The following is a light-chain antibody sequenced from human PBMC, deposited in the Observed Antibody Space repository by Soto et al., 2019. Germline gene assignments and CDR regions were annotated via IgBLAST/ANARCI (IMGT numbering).Light chain of an antibody. V-gene: IGLV2-11*01. CDR2: DVN. CDR1: SSDVGGYNY. J-gene: IGLJ1*01. CDR3: CSYAGSYTYV. Sequence: QSALTQPRSVSGSPGQSVTISCTGTSSDVGGYNYVSWYQQHPGKAPKLIIYDVNRRPSGVPDRFSGSKSGNTASLTISGLQAEDEADYYRCSYAGSYTYVFGTGTQLTVL.